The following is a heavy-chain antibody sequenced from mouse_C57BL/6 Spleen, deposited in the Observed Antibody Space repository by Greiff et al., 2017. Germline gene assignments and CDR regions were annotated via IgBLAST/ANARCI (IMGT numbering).Heavy chain of an antibody. D-gene: IGHD1-1*01. V-gene: IGHV1-18*01. CDR1: GYTFTDYN. Sequence: VQLQQSGPELVKPGASVKIPCKASGYTFTDYNMDWVKQSHGKSLEWIGDINPNNGGTIYNQKFKGKATLTVDKSSSTAYMELRSLTSEDTAVYYCARSPITTLVATGDYALGYSGQGTPVTASS. J-gene: IGHJ4*01. CDR2: INPNNGGT. CDR3: ARSPITTLVATGDYALGY.